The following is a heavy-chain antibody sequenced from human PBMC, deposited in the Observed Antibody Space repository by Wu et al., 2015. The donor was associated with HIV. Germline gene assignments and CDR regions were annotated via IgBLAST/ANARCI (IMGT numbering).Heavy chain of an antibody. CDR1: GYTFTSYD. CDR2: MNPNSGNT. CDR3: AARKDTHYSSSWYGGRPFDI. D-gene: IGHD6-13*01. Sequence: QVQLVQSGAEVKKPGASVKVSCKASGYTFTSYDINWVRQATGQGFEWMGWMNPNSGNTGYAQKFQGRVTITRESTRHSLPWRLSSLRSEDTAVYYCAARKDTHYSSSWYGGRPFDIWGQGTMVTVSS. J-gene: IGHJ3*02. V-gene: IGHV1-8*01.